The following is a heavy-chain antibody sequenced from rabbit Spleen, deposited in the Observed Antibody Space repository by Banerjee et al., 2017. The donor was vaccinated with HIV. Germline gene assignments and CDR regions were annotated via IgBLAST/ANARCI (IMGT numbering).Heavy chain of an antibody. CDR2: INSITGKT. CDR1: GFSFSSGYD. V-gene: IGHV1S45*01. Sequence: QEQLEESGGGLVQPEGSLTLTCTASGFSFSSGYDIVWVRQAPGKGLEWIGCINSITGKTVYATWAKGRFTISRASSTTVFLQIAGLTGADTATYFCARDLFRDGGNSDSVWGPGTLVTVS. CDR3: ARDLFRDGGNSDSV. D-gene: IGHD8-1*01. J-gene: IGHJ4*01.